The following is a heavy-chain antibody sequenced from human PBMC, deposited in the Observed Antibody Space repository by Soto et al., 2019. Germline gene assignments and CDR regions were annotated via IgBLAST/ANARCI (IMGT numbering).Heavy chain of an antibody. Sequence: PVGSLRLSCAASGFTFKSYPLHWVRQAPGKGLEWVAVISYDGKNKYYADSVKGRFTISRDNAKNTVYLQMNSLRVEDTAVYYCTRDQRYSSSVWGQGTLVTVSS. D-gene: IGHD5-18*01. CDR3: TRDQRYSSSV. CDR1: GFTFKSYP. CDR2: ISYDGKNK. V-gene: IGHV3-30*04. J-gene: IGHJ4*02.